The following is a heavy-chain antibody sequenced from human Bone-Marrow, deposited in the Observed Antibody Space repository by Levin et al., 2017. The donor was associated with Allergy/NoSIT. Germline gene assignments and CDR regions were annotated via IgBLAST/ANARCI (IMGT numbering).Heavy chain of an antibody. V-gene: IGHV3-21*01. Sequence: PGGSLRPSCAASGFSFSGYSMNWVRQAPGKGLEWVSSISVFTGNTYYSDSVKGRFTISRDNAMNSLYLQMNSLRAEDTAVYYCAGERSAVGDILHFDYWGQGALVTVSS. D-gene: IGHD2-8*01. J-gene: IGHJ4*02. CDR1: GFSFSGYS. CDR2: ISVFTGNT. CDR3: AGERSAVGDILHFDY.